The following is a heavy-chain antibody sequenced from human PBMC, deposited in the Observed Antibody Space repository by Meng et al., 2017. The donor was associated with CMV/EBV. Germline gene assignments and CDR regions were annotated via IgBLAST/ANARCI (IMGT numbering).Heavy chain of an antibody. D-gene: IGHD3-3*01. CDR2: IYYSGST. Sequence: GSLRLSCTVSGGSISSSSYYWGWIRQPPGKGLEWIGSIYYSGSTYYNPSLKSRVTISVDTSKNQFSLKLSSVTAADTAVYYCARVFPRRSDYYYYYYGMDVWGQGTTVTVSS. CDR3: ARVFPRRSDYYYYYYGMDV. J-gene: IGHJ6*02. V-gene: IGHV4-39*07. CDR1: GGSISSSSYY.